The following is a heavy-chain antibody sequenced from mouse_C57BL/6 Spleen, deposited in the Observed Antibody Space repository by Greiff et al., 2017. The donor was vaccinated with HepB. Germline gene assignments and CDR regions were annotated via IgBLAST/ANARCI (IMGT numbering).Heavy chain of an antibody. J-gene: IGHJ1*03. D-gene: IGHD1-1*01. V-gene: IGHV1-26*01. CDR2: INPNNGGT. CDR3: ARGGSSYGYFDV. Sequence: VQLQQSGPELVKPGASVKISCKASGYTFTDYYMNWVKQSHGKSLEWIGDINPNNGGTSYNQKFKGKATLTVDKSSSTAYMELRSLTSEDSAVYYCARGGSSYGYFDVWGTGTTVTVSS. CDR1: GYTFTDYY.